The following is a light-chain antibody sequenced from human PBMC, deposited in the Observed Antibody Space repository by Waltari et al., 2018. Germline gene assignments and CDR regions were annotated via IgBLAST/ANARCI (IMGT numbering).Light chain of an antibody. J-gene: IGLJ2*01. Sequence: QSVLTQPPSVSAAPRQKVTISCPGSSSNIASNYVSWYQQFPGTAPKLIISDNDKRPSGTPDRCSGSKSGTSATLGIIGLQTGDEADYYCGTWDNSLSAVVFGGGTKLTVL. CDR1: SSNIASNY. V-gene: IGLV1-51*01. CDR3: GTWDNSLSAVV. CDR2: DND.